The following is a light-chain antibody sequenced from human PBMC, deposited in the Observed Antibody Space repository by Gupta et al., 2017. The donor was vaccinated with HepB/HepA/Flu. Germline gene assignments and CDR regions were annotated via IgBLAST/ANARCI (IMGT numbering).Light chain of an antibody. CDR1: SSNIGSNS. CDR3: AAWDDKLFWM. CDR2: SNN. V-gene: IGLV1-47*01. Sequence: QSVLTQPPSVSGTPGQRVTISCSGRSSNIGSNSVSWFQRLPGTAPKVLIYSNNQRPSGVPDRFSGSKSGTSASLAISGLRSEDEADYYCAAWDDKLFWMFGGGTKLTVL. J-gene: IGLJ3*02.